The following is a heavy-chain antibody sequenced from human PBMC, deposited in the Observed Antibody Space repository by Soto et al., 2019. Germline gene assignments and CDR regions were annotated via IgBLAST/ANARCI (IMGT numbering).Heavy chain of an antibody. CDR2: ISGSGDST. J-gene: IGHJ4*02. CDR3: ARRGSGSYYHY. V-gene: IGHV3-23*01. D-gene: IGHD1-26*01. CDR1: GFTFSSYA. Sequence: EVQLLESGGGLVQPGGSLRLSCAASGFTFSSYAMRWVRQAPVKGLEWVSAISGSGDSTYYADSVKGRFTISRDNSTPTLYLQITSLRADDTAVYYCARRGSGSYYHYWGQGTLVTVSS.